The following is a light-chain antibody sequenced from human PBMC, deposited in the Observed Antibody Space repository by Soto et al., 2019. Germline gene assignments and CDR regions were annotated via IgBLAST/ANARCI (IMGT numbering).Light chain of an antibody. CDR3: QQYNSYPWT. V-gene: IGKV1-5*03. J-gene: IGKJ1*01. CDR1: QSISNW. Sequence: DIQMAQSPSTLSASVGDRVTITCRASQSISNWLAWYQQKPGRAPKVLIYKGSSLESGVPSRFSGSGSGTEFTLTISSLQPDDFATYCCQQYNSYPWTFGQGTKVEIK. CDR2: KGS.